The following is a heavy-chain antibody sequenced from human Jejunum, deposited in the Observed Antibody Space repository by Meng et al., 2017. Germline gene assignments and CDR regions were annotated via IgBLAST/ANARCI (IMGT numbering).Heavy chain of an antibody. CDR1: GFNFHGYA. J-gene: IGHJ5*02. CDR2: VSFDGTET. CDR3: ARSGGFSSEYP. D-gene: IGHD3-22*01. V-gene: IGHV3-30*01. Sequence: GESLKISCAASGFNFHGYAMHWVRQAPGKGLEWVAGVSFDGTETFYADSVKGRFTISRDNSKNTLFLQMNGLRPDDTAIYYCARSGGFSSEYPWGQGTLVTVSS.